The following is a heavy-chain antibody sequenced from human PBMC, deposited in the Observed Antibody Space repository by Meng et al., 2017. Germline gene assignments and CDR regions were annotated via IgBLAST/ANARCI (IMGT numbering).Heavy chain of an antibody. Sequence: GESLKISCAASGFTFSSYAMSWVRQAPGKGLEWVSAISGSGGSTYYADSVKGRFTISRDNSKNTLYLQMNSLRAEDTAVYYCAKDDSPHYDILTGYYYYYYGMDVWGQGTTVTVFS. J-gene: IGHJ6*02. D-gene: IGHD3-9*01. CDR2: ISGSGGST. CDR3: AKDDSPHYDILTGYYYYYYGMDV. V-gene: IGHV3-23*01. CDR1: GFTFSSYA.